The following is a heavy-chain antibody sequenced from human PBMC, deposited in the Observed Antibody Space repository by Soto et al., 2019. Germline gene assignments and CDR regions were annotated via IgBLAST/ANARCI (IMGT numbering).Heavy chain of an antibody. CDR3: ATSYGNAWYPY. D-gene: IGHD6-13*01. CDR1: GGSFSGYY. CDR2: INHSGST. V-gene: IGHV4-34*01. J-gene: IGHJ4*02. Sequence: SETLSLTCAVYGGSFSGYYWSWIRQPPGKGLEWIGEINHSGSTNYNPSLKSRLTLSVDRSKNHFSLQLTSVTVADTAVYYFATSYGNAWYPYWGQGTQVTVSS.